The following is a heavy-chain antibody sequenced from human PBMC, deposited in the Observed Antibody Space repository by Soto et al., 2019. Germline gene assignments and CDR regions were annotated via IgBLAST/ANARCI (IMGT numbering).Heavy chain of an antibody. V-gene: IGHV3-23*01. CDR3: AKVRSPGIDYYYYMDV. CDR2: ISGSGGST. CDR1: GFTFSSYA. J-gene: IGHJ6*03. Sequence: GGSLRLSCAASGFTFSSYAMSWVRQAPGKGLEWVSAISGSGGSTYYADSVKGRFTISRDNSKNTLYLQMNSLRAEDTAVYYCAKVRSPGIDYYYYMDVWGKRTTVTVSS.